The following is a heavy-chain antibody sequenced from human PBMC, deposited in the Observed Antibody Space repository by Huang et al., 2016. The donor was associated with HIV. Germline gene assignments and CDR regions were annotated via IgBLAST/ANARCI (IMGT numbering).Heavy chain of an antibody. CDR1: TFSFGAYW. J-gene: IGHJ6*02. CDR3: ATKTGAMDI. Sequence: VESGGRLVQPGGSIRLSCVGSTFSFGAYWMSWVRQTAGKGREWVANIKQDESEKYYVESVKGRFNISRDNAKKILFVQMDNVRVEDTATYYCATKTGAMDIWGQGTAVTVS. D-gene: IGHD1-7*01. CDR2: IKQDESEK. V-gene: IGHV3-7*01.